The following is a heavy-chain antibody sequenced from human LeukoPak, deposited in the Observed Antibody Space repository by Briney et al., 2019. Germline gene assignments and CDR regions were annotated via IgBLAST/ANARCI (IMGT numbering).Heavy chain of an antibody. CDR3: VRDLGGRSGH. D-gene: IGHD1-26*01. J-gene: IGHJ4*02. CDR1: GFTFRSYA. V-gene: IGHV3-30*04. CDR2: ISYDGSNK. Sequence: GGSLRLSCAASGFTFRSYAMHWVRQAPGKGLEWVAVISYDGSNKYYADSVKGRFTISRDNSKNTLYLQMNSLRAEDTAVYYCVRDLGGRSGHWGQGTLVTVSS.